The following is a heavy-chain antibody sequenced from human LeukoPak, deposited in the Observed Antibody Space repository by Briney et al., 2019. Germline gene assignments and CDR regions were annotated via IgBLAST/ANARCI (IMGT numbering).Heavy chain of an antibody. J-gene: IGHJ4*02. Sequence: QAGGSLRLSCEASGFTFSTFDMIWVRQPPGKGLEWVSSIFPSGGEIHYADSVRGRFTISRDNSKSTLSLQMNSLRAEDTAIYYCATYRQVLLPFESWGQGTLVTVSS. CDR1: GFTFSTFD. D-gene: IGHD2-8*02. CDR2: IFPSGGEI. V-gene: IGHV3-23*01. CDR3: ATYRQVLLPFES.